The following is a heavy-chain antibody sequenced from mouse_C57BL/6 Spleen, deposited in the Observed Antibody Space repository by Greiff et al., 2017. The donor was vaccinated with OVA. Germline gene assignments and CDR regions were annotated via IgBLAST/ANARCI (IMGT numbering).Heavy chain of an antibody. CDR3: ARRSTTEVATFHWYFDV. J-gene: IGHJ1*03. V-gene: IGHV1-18*01. Sequence: VQLQQSGPELVKPGASVKIPCKASGYTFTDYNMDWVKQSHGKSLEWIGDINPNNGGTIYNQKFKGKATLTVDKSSSTAYMELRSLTSEDTAVYYCARRSTTEVATFHWYFDVWGTGTTVTVSS. CDR1: GYTFTDYN. CDR2: INPNNGGT. D-gene: IGHD1-1*01.